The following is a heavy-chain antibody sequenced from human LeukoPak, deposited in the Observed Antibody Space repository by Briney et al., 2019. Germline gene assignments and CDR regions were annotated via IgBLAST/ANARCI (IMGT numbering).Heavy chain of an antibody. Sequence: GSLRLSCAASGFTFSSYDMSWIRQPPGKGLEWIGEINHSGSTNYNPSLKSRVTISVDTSKNQFSLKLSPVTAADTAVYYCARGRKNSSSWYREFKWTFDYWGQGTLVTVSS. V-gene: IGHV4-34*01. CDR3: ARGRKNSSSWYREFKWTFDY. D-gene: IGHD6-13*01. J-gene: IGHJ4*02. CDR1: GFTFSSYD. CDR2: INHSGST.